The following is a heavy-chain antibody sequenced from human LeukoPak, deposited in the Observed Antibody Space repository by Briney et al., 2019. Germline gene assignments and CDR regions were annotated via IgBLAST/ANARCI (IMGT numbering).Heavy chain of an antibody. Sequence: ASVKVSCKASGYTFTSYGISWVRQAPGQGLEWMGWNSAYNGNTNYAQKLQGRVTMTTDTSTSTAYMELRSLRSDDTAVYYCARLRRQHCTNGVCYTGGNWFDPWGQGTLVTVSS. J-gene: IGHJ5*02. CDR3: ARLRRQHCTNGVCYTGGNWFDP. D-gene: IGHD2-8*01. CDR2: NSAYNGNT. V-gene: IGHV1-18*01. CDR1: GYTFTSYG.